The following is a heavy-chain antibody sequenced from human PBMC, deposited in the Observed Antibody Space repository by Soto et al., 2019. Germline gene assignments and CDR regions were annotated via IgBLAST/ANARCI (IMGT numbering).Heavy chain of an antibody. CDR3: AREYYYVSGGAY. CDR1: GYTFTSYG. Sequence: QVQLVQSGAEVKKPGASVKVSCKASGYTFTSYGISWVRQAPGQGLEWMGWISAYNGNTNYAQNHQGRVTMTTDTSTRTAYMELKGLGSDDSAVYLCAREYYYVSGGAYWGQGSLVTVSS. V-gene: IGHV1-18*01. J-gene: IGHJ4*02. CDR2: ISAYNGNT. D-gene: IGHD3-10*01.